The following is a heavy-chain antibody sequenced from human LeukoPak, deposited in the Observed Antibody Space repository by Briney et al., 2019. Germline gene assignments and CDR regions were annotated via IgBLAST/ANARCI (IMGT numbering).Heavy chain of an antibody. Sequence: SETLSLTCTVSGGSLSSGSYYWSWIRQPAGKGLEWIGRIYTSGSTNYNPSLKSRVTISVDTSKNQFSLKLSSVTAADTAVYYCARGPCSSWYGCDAFDIWGQGTMVTVSS. CDR2: IYTSGST. J-gene: IGHJ3*02. CDR1: GGSLSSGSYY. CDR3: ARGPCSSWYGCDAFDI. D-gene: IGHD6-13*01. V-gene: IGHV4-61*02.